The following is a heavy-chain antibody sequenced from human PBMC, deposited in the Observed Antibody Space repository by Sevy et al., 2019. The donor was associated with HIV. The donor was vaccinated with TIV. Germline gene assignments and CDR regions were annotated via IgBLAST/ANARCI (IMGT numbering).Heavy chain of an antibody. J-gene: IGHJ4*02. D-gene: IGHD5-18*01. CDR3: AREGGYTRSWSPGNY. Sequence: GGSLRLSCAASGFTFNTHAMHWVRRAPGKGLEWVALISYDGIIKYSADSVKGRLTISRDNSKNTLSLQMNSLRIEDTAVYYCAREGGYTRSWSPGNYRAQGTLVTVSS. CDR2: ISYDGIIK. CDR1: GFTFNTHA. V-gene: IGHV3-30*04.